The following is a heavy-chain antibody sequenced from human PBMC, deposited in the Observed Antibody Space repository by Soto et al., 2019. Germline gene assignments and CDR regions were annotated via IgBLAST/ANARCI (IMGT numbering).Heavy chain of an antibody. CDR2: ISWHSASR. D-gene: IGHD3-3*01. CDR3: AKERWIDFGSALDV. Sequence: EVHLVESGGGLVQPGRSLRLSCAASGFTFDDFAMHWVRQAPGKGLEWVSGISWHSASRGYADSVRGRFTISRDNAKNSLYLQMDSLGPEDTALYYCAKERWIDFGSALDVWGKGTAVTVSS. CDR1: GFTFDDFA. J-gene: IGHJ6*04. V-gene: IGHV3-9*01.